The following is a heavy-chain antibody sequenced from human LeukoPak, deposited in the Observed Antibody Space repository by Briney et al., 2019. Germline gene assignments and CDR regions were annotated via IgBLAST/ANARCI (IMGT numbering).Heavy chain of an antibody. D-gene: IGHD2-2*02. CDR1: GGSISSYY. Sequence: SETLSLTCTVSGGSISSYYWSWIRHPPGKGLEWHGYIYYSGSTNYNPSLKSRVTISVDTSKNQFYLKLSSLTAADTAVYYCAREQSGSCDSPSDAFDIWGQGTMVTVSS. J-gene: IGHJ3*02. CDR3: AREQSGSCDSPSDAFDI. CDR2: IYYSGST. V-gene: IGHV4-59*01.